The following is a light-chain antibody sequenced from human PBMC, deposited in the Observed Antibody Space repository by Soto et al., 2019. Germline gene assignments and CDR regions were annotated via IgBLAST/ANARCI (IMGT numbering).Light chain of an antibody. J-gene: IGLJ1*01. V-gene: IGLV1-40*01. Sequence: QSVLTQPPSVSGAPGQRVTISCTGSSSNIGAGYDVHWYQQLPGTAPKVLIYAYNNRPSGVPDRFSGSKSGTSASLAITGLQAEDEADYYCQSYDSSLSGDVFGTGTKLTVL. CDR3: QSYDSSLSGDV. CDR2: AYN. CDR1: SSNIGAGYD.